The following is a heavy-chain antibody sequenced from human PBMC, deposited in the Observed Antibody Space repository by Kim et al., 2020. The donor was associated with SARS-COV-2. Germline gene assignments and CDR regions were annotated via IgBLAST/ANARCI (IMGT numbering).Heavy chain of an antibody. CDR2: ISWNSGSI. Sequence: GGSLRLSCAASGFTFDDYAMHWVRQAPGKGLEWVSGISWNSGSIGYADSVKGRFTISRDNAKNSLYLQMNSLRAEDTALYYCAKAQAGGRPKGGWYFDLWGRGTLVTVSS. CDR3: AKAQAGGRPKGGWYFDL. J-gene: IGHJ2*01. CDR1: GFTFDDYA. V-gene: IGHV3-9*01. D-gene: IGHD2-15*01.